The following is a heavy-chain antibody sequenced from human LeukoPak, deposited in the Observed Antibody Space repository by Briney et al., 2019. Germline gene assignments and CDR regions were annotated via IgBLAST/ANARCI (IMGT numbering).Heavy chain of an antibody. CDR1: GGSMITNTFY. Sequence: SEALSLTCTVSGGSMITNTFYWVWIRQPPGKGLKWIANMYSNGGGRQYNRSLTNRVSISVETSKNQFFQLLNSVTAADTAISFCTKRTYSTCTDVWGEGTTVSVSS. D-gene: IGHD1-7*01. CDR3: TKRTYSTCTDV. V-gene: IGHV4-39*01. J-gene: IGHJ6*04. CDR2: MYSNGGGR.